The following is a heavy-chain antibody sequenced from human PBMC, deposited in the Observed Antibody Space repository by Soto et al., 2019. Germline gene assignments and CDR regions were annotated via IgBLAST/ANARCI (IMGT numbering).Heavy chain of an antibody. CDR2: ITTNNGKT. CDR1: GCTFTNYG. J-gene: IGHJ4*02. V-gene: IGHV1-18*01. CDR3: ATRSPAFDY. Sequence: QVQLVQSGPEVKKPGASVKVSCKTSGCTFTNYGISWVRQAPGQGLEWMGWITTNNGKTTYAQKFQGRVTMTTDTSTRTAYRDLRSLRSDDTAVYYCATRSPAFDYWGQGTLVTVSS.